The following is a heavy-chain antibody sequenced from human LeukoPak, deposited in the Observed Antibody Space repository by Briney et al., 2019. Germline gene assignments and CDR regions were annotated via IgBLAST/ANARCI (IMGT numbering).Heavy chain of an antibody. CDR3: ARSQRLEWLFLDV. J-gene: IGHJ6*02. CDR1: GFIVSSNF. V-gene: IGHV3-53*04. CDR2: IYSGGNT. Sequence: PGGSLRLSCAASGFIVSSNFMSWVRQAPGKRLEWVSVIYSGGNTYYADSVKGRFTISRHNSNNMLFLQLDNVRVEDTAVYYCARSQRLEWLFLDVWGQGTTVIVSS. D-gene: IGHD3-3*01.